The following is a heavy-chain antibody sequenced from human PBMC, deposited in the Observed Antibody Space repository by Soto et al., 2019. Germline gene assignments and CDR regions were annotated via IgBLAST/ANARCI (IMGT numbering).Heavy chain of an antibody. CDR3: ARCGYYYGSGSPGWFDP. D-gene: IGHD3-10*01. CDR1: GGTSSSYA. CDR2: IIPIFGTA. V-gene: IGHV1-69*13. Sequence: SVKVSCKASGGTSSSYAISWVRQAPGQGLEWMGGIIPIFGTANYAQKFQGRVTITADESTSTAYMELSSLRSEDTAVYYCARCGYYYGSGSPGWFDPWGQGTLVTVSS. J-gene: IGHJ5*02.